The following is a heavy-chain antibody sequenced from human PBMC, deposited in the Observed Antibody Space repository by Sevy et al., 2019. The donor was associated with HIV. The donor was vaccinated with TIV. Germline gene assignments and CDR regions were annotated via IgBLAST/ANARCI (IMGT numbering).Heavy chain of an antibody. CDR2: INPNSGGT. J-gene: IGHJ6*03. Sequence: ASVKVSCKASGYTFTGYYMHWVRQAPGQGLEWMGWINPNSGGTNYAQKFKGRVTRTRDTSISTAYMELSRLRSDDAAVYYVARDWWIWSGYPYPFYDMDVWGKGTTVTVSS. V-gene: IGHV1-2*02. CDR1: GYTFTGYY. CDR3: ARDWWIWSGYPYPFYDMDV. D-gene: IGHD3-3*01.